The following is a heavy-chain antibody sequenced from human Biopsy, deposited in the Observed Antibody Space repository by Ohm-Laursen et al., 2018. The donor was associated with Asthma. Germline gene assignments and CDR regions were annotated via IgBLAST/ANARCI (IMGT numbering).Heavy chain of an antibody. V-gene: IGHV4-31*02. J-gene: IGHJ4*02. CDR1: GASISSGGYY. D-gene: IGHD2-15*01. Sequence: SQTLSLTWTVSGASISSGGYYWSWIRHHPGSGLEWIGYIDYSGTTYYNPSLKSRVSLSPDTSKNQFSLRLSSLTAADTAVYYCARGRGYCRDGNCYNYYFENWGQGTLVTVSS. CDR3: ARGRGYCRDGNCYNYYFEN. CDR2: IDYSGTT.